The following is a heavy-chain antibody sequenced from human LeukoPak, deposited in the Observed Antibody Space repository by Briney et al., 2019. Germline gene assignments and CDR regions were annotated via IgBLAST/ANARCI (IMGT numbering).Heavy chain of an antibody. CDR1: GYTFTGYY. CDR2: INPNSGGT. CDR3: AREGGSSGYYQNLDY. Sequence: ASVKVSCKASGYTFTGYYMHWVRQAPGQGLEWMGWINPNSGGTNYAQKFQGRVTITRDTSISTAYMELSRLRSDDTAVYYCAREGGSSGYYQNLDYWGQGTLVTVSS. V-gene: IGHV1-2*02. J-gene: IGHJ4*02. D-gene: IGHD3-22*01.